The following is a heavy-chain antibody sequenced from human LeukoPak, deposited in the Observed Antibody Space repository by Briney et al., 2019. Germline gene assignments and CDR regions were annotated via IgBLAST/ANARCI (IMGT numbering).Heavy chain of an antibody. CDR3: ANTHDYGDY. Sequence: GVSLRLSCAASGFTFNGFAMSWVRQAPGKGLEWVSGIDESGAGTFYADSVKGRFTISRDNSKNTLFLQMNSLRVEDTAVYYCANTHDYGDYWGQGTLVTVSS. J-gene: IGHJ4*02. V-gene: IGHV3-23*01. CDR1: GFTFNGFA. CDR2: IDESGAGT.